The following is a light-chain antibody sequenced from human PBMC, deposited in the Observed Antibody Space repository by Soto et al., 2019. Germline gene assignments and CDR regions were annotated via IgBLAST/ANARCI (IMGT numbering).Light chain of an antibody. CDR3: CSYASSSTYV. CDR2: EAT. Sequence: QSVLTQPASVSGSPGQSITISCTGTSSDVGSYNLVSWYQQHPGKAPKLMIYEATKRPSGVSDRFSGSRSGNTASLTISGLQAEDEADYYCCSYASSSTYVFGTGTKVPVL. J-gene: IGLJ1*01. CDR1: SSDVGSYNL. V-gene: IGLV2-23*01.